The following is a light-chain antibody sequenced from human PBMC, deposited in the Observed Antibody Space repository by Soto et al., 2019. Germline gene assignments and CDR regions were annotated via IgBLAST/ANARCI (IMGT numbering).Light chain of an antibody. CDR2: EVT. V-gene: IGLV2-8*01. J-gene: IGLJ3*02. Sequence: QSALTQPPSASGSPGQSVTISCTGSRNDVGGHKFVSWYQHHPGKAPKLTIYEVTQRPSGVPHRFSGSKSDNTTSLTVSGLQPEDEADYYCSSYGGNTNFVLFGGGTKLTVL. CDR1: RNDVGGHKF. CDR3: SSYGGNTNFVL.